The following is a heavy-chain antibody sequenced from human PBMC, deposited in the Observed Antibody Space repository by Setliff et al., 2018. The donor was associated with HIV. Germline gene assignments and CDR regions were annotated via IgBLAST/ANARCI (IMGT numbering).Heavy chain of an antibody. CDR3: ARDARLSGSYYGMDV. CDR1: GYSISSGYY. J-gene: IGHJ6*02. D-gene: IGHD1-26*01. V-gene: IGHV4-38-2*02. CDR2: IYHSGST. Sequence: PSETLSLTCAVSGYSISSGYYWGWIRQPPGKGLEWIGSIYHSGSTYYNPSLKSRVTISVDTSKNQFSLKLSSVTAADTAVYYCARDARLSGSYYGMDVWGQGTTVTVSS.